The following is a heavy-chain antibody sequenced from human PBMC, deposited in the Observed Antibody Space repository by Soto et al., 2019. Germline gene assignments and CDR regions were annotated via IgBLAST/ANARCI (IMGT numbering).Heavy chain of an antibody. J-gene: IGHJ4*02. D-gene: IGHD1-7*01. V-gene: IGHV3-21*01. CDR2: ISSSGSFK. CDR1: GFSFSSDS. Sequence: GESLKISCAASGFSFSSDSMGWVRQAPGKGLEWVSSISSSGSFKNYADSVKGRFTISRDNAKNSLYLLLSGLKDEDTAVYYCARDPPTGTTLDWADSWGQGTLVTVSS. CDR3: ARDPPTGTTLDWADS.